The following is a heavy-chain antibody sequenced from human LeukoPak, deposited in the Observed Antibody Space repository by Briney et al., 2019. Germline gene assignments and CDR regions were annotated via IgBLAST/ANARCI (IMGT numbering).Heavy chain of an antibody. CDR2: IKQDGSEK. D-gene: IGHD4-17*01. CDR1: QFTFSRYW. CDR3: ARDPTTVTKGFDV. V-gene: IGHV3-7*01. Sequence: GGSLRLSCAASQFTFSRYWMGWVRQAPGKGLEWVANIKQDGSEKYSVDSVKGRFTVSRDNAENSLYLQMNSLRVDDTAVYYCARDPTTVTKGFDVWGQGTMVTVSS. J-gene: IGHJ3*01.